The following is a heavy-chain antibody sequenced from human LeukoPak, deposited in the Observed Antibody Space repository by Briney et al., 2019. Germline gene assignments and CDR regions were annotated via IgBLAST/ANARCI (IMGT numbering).Heavy chain of an antibody. V-gene: IGHV3-21*01. CDR3: ARVANWNHLDD. CDR2: ISSSSTYI. D-gene: IGHD1-1*01. Sequence: GGSLRLSCAASGFTFSSYSMKWVRQTPGKGLEWVSSISSSSTYIYYADSVKGRFTISRDNAKNSLYLQMNSLRAEDTAVYYCARVANWNHLDDWGQGTLVTVSS. J-gene: IGHJ4*02. CDR1: GFTFSSYS.